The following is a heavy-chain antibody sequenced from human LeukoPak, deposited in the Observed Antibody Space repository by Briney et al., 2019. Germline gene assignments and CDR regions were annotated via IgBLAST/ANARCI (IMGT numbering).Heavy chain of an antibody. CDR1: GFTFSSYE. CDR3: ARVRDGSQDY. CDR2: ISSGGSTI. Sequence: PPGGSLRLSCAASGFTFSSYEMNWVRQAPGKGLEWVSYISSGGSTIYYADSVKGRFTISRDNAKNSLYLQMNSLRAEDTAVYYCARVRDGSQDYWGQGTLVTVSS. D-gene: IGHD5-24*01. V-gene: IGHV3-48*03. J-gene: IGHJ4*02.